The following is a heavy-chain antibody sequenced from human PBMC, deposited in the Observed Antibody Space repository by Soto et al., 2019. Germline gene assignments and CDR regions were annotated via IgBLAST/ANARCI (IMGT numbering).Heavy chain of an antibody. CDR1: GFTFSSYG. D-gene: IGHD3-3*01. Sequence: GGSLRLSCAASGFTFSSYGMHWVRQAPGKGLEWVAVISYDGSNKYYADSVKGRFTISRDNSKNTLYLQMNSLRAEDTAVYYCAKTIFGVVNDAFDIWGQGTMVTVSS. CDR2: ISYDGSNK. J-gene: IGHJ3*02. V-gene: IGHV3-30*18. CDR3: AKTIFGVVNDAFDI.